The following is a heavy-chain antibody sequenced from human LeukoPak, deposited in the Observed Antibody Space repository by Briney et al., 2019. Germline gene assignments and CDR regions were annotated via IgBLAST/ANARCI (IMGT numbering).Heavy chain of an antibody. CDR3: ARGRVGSSSSAFDI. J-gene: IGHJ3*02. CDR1: GFSFSTYY. V-gene: IGHV3-21*01. CDR2: MSSTGSST. D-gene: IGHD6-6*01. Sequence: GGSLRLFCAASGFSFSTYYMNWVRQAPGKGLEWVSSMSSTGSSTYYADLVKGRFTISRDSARTSLYLQMNNLRAEDTSVYYCARGRVGSSSSAFDIWGQGTMVTVSS.